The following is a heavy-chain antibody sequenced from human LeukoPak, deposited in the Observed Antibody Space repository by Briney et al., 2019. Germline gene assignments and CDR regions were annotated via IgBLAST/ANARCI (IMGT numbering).Heavy chain of an antibody. CDR2: INDSGST. J-gene: IGHJ4*02. V-gene: IGHV4-34*01. D-gene: IGHD6-13*01. Sequence: SETLSLTCAVYGGSFSGYHWSWIRQPPGKGLEWIGEINDSGSTNYNPSLKSRVTISVDTSKNQFSLKLNSVTAADTAVYYCARRTYSSTWYFDYWGQGTLVTVSS. CDR1: GGSFSGYH. CDR3: ARRTYSSTWYFDY.